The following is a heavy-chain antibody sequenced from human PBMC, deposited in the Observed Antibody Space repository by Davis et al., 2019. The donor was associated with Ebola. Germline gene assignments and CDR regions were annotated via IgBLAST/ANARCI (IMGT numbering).Heavy chain of an antibody. J-gene: IGHJ5*02. Sequence: GESLKISCAASGFTFSNAWMNWVRQAPGKGLEWVGRIKSKTDGGTTDYAAPVKGRFTISRDDSKNTLYLQMNSLKTEDTAVYYCTTDPVVVAANNWFDPWGQGTLVTVSS. V-gene: IGHV3-15*07. CDR2: IKSKTDGGTT. D-gene: IGHD2-15*01. CDR1: GFTFSNAW. CDR3: TTDPVVVAANNWFDP.